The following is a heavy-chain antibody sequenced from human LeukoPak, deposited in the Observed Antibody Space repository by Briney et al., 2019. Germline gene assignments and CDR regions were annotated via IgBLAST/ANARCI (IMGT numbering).Heavy chain of an antibody. CDR2: ISWNSGSI. J-gene: IGHJ4*02. CDR3: AKDYSSGWYYFDY. D-gene: IGHD6-19*01. V-gene: IGHV3-9*01. CDR1: GFTFDDYA. Sequence: GRSPRLSCAASGFTFDDYAMHWVRQAPGKGLEWVSGISWNSGSIGYADSVKGRFTISRDNAKNSLYLQMNSLRAEDTALYYCAKDYSSGWYYFDYWGQGTLVTVSS.